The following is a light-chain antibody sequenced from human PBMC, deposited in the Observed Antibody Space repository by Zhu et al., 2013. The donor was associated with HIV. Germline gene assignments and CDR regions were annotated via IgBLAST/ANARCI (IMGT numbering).Light chain of an antibody. CDR2: HTS. Sequence: DIQMTQSPPILSASVGDYVSITCRATQSISKWLAWYQQRPGKAPTILIYHTSTLQTGVPSKFSGSGSGTEFTLTITNLQPDDFATYYCQQYSQYPSSFGQGTNLEIK. J-gene: IGKJ2*03. CDR1: QSISKW. V-gene: IGKV1-5*03. CDR3: QQYSQYPSS.